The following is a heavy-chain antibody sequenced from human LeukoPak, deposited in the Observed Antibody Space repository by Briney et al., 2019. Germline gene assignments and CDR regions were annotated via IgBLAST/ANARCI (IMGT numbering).Heavy chain of an antibody. CDR3: AHSIYLDFQY. Sequence: SETLSLTCTVSGGSVTTYFWNRIRRPAGKGLEWIGRVYNGGITNYNPSLESRVTISLDRSKNQFSLTLTSVTAADTAVYYCAHSIYLDFQYWGPGTLVTVSS. D-gene: IGHD3-9*01. V-gene: IGHV4-4*07. CDR2: VYNGGIT. J-gene: IGHJ4*02. CDR1: GGSVTTYF.